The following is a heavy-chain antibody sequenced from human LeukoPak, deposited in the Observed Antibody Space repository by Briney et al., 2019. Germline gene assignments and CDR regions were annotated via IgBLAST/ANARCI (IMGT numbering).Heavy chain of an antibody. D-gene: IGHD6-13*01. V-gene: IGHV3-21*01. CDR1: GFIFSSYS. J-gene: IGHJ4*02. CDR3: ARGGARSSSWDYYFDY. Sequence: GGSLRLSCAASGFIFSSYSMNWVRQAPGKGLEWVSSISSSSSYIYYADSVKGRFTISRDNAKNSLYLQMNSLRAEDTAVYYCARGGARSSSWDYYFDYWGQGTLVTVSS. CDR2: ISSSSSYI.